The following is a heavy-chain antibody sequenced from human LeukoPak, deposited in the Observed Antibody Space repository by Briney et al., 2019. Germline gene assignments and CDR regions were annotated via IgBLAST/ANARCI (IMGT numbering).Heavy chain of an antibody. V-gene: IGHV3-15*01. CDR1: GFTFSNAW. D-gene: IGHD3-10*01. J-gene: IGHJ6*03. CDR3: TRDNNGAGRHFYYYYYYMDV. CDR2: IKSKTDGGTT. Sequence: GGSLRLSCAASGFTFSNAWMSWVRQAPGKGLEWVGRIKSKTDGGTTDYAAPVKGRFTISRDDSKSIAYLQMNSLKTEDAAVYYCTRDNNGAGRHFYYYYYYMDVWGKGTTVTISS.